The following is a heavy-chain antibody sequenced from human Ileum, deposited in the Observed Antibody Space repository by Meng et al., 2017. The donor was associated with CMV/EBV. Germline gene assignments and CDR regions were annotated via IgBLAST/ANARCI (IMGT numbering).Heavy chain of an antibody. J-gene: IGHJ5*02. CDR1: SIRSSSYY. D-gene: IGHD3-22*01. V-gene: IGHV4-39*07. Sequence: SIRSSSYYWGSLRHPPGKGLEWIGCIYYSGSTSYNPSLKSRVTISVDTSKNQFSLKLSSVTAADTAVYYCASIFRYDSSGYHFNWFDPWAREPWSPSPQ. CDR3: ASIFRYDSSGYHFNWFDP. CDR2: IYYSGST.